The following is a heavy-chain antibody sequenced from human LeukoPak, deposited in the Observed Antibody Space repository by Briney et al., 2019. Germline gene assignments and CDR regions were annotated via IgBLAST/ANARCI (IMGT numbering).Heavy chain of an antibody. CDR1: GGSISSSGYY. CDR3: ARVTHCSSTSCYDRGGAIDY. D-gene: IGHD2-2*01. CDR2: IYYTGRN. J-gene: IGHJ4*02. V-gene: IGHV4-39*07. Sequence: SETLSLTCSVSGGSISSSGYYWGWIRQPPGKGLEWIGSIYYTGRNYYNPSYNPSLKSRVTISVDTSKNQFSLKLSSVTAADTAVYYCARVTHCSSTSCYDRGGAIDYWGQGTLVTVSS.